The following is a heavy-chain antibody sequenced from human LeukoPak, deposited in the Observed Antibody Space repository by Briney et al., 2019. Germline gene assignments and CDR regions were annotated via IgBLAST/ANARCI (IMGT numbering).Heavy chain of an antibody. Sequence: GGSLRLSCAASGFTFSNDWMNWVRQAPGKGLEWVSVIYSGGSTYYADSVKGRFAISRGNSKSTLYLQMNSLRAEDTAVYYCARSTLGYYYYGMDVWGQGTTVTVSS. V-gene: IGHV3-53*01. CDR3: ARSTLGYYYYGMDV. CDR2: IYSGGST. CDR1: GFTFSNDW. J-gene: IGHJ6*02. D-gene: IGHD7-27*01.